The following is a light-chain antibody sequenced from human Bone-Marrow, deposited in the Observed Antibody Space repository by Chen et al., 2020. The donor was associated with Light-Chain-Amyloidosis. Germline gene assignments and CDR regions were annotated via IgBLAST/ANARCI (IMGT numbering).Light chain of an antibody. V-gene: IGLV2-14*01. J-gene: IGLJ1*01. CDR3: SSYTITNTLV. CDR2: EVT. Sequence: QSALTQPASVSGSPGQSITITCTGTSSDVGGDNHVSWYQQHPDKAPKLLIYEVTNRPSWVPGRFSGSKSDNTASLTISGLQTEDEADYFCSSYTITNTLVFGGGTRVTVL. CDR1: SSDVGGDNH.